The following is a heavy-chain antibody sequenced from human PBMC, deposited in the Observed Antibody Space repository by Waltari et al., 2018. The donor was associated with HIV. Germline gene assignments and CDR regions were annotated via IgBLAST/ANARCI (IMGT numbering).Heavy chain of an antibody. CDR3: ARGRGKEPAAIFVEDV. J-gene: IGHJ6*02. CDR2: MNPNSGNT. D-gene: IGHD2-2*01. CDR1: GYTFTSYD. Sequence: QVQLVQSGAEVKKPGASVKVSCEASGYTFTSYDSNWVRQATGQGLEGMGWMNPNSGNTGYAQKFQGRVTMTRNTSISTAYMELSSLRSEDTAVYYCARGRGKEPAAIFVEDVWGQGTTVTVSS. V-gene: IGHV1-8*01.